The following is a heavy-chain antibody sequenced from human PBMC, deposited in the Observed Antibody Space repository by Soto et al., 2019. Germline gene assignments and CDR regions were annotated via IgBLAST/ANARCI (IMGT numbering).Heavy chain of an antibody. CDR1: GGSFSGYY. CDR3: ASHYYGSGSYYKVPYYYMDV. V-gene: IGHV4-34*01. J-gene: IGHJ6*03. Sequence: SETLSLTCAFYGGSFSGYYWSWIRQPPGKGLEWIGEINHSGSTNYNPSLKSRVTISVDTSKNQFSLKLSSVTAADTAVYYCASHYYGSGSYYKVPYYYMDVWGKGTTVTVSS. D-gene: IGHD3-10*01. CDR2: INHSGST.